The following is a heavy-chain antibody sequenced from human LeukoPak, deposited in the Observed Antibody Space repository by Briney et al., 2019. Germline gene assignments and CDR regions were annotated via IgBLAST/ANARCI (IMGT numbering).Heavy chain of an antibody. V-gene: IGHV1-46*01. Sequence: ASVKVSCKASGYSFISFYIHWVRQAPGQGLEWMGVINPSGGSTAYAQQFQGRVTMTRDTSTSTVYMELSSLRSEDTAVYYCTRDHCTSINCYEYNYYGMDVWGQGTTVTVSS. J-gene: IGHJ6*02. D-gene: IGHD2-2*01. CDR1: GYSFISFY. CDR2: INPSGGST. CDR3: TRDHCTSINCYEYNYYGMDV.